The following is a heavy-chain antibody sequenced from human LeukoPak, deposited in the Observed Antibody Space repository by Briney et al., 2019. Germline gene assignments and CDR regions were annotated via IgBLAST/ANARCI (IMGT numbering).Heavy chain of an antibody. Sequence: ASVKVSCKASGYTFTSYGISRVRQAPGQGLEWMGWISAYNGNTNYAQKLQGRVTMTTDTSTSTAYMQVRSLRSDDTAVYYCARDYYGSGSYYDMDAFDIWGQGTMVTVSS. CDR3: ARDYYGSGSYYDMDAFDI. CDR2: ISAYNGNT. CDR1: GYTFTSYG. J-gene: IGHJ3*02. V-gene: IGHV1-18*01. D-gene: IGHD3-10*01.